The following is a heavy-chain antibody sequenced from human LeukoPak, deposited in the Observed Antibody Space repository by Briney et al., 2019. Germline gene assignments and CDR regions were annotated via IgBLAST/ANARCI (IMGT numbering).Heavy chain of an antibody. J-gene: IGHJ4*02. Sequence: SETLSLTCTVSGGSISSGGYYWSWIRQHPGKGLEWIGYIYYSGSTYYNPSLKSRVTISVDTSKNQFSLKLSSVTAADTAVYYCASTLSDYDSSGPHLDYWGQGTLVTVSS. CDR1: GGSISSGGYY. CDR3: ASTLSDYDSSGPHLDY. V-gene: IGHV4-31*03. D-gene: IGHD3-22*01. CDR2: IYYSGST.